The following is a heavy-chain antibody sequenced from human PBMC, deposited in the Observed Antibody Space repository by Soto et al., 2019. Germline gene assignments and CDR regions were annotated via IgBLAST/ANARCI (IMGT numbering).Heavy chain of an antibody. CDR3: ARDRLARAYYYYYGMDV. V-gene: IGHV4-34*01. Sequence: SETLSLTCAVYGGSFSGYYWSWIRQPPGKGLEWIGEINHSGSTNYNPSLKSRVTISVDTSKNQFSLKLSSVTAADTAVYYCARDRLARAYYYYYGMDVWGQGTTVTVSS. CDR1: GGSFSGYY. CDR2: INHSGST. J-gene: IGHJ6*02.